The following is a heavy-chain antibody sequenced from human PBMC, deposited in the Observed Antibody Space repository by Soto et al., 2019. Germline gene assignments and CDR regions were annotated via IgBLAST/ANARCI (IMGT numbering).Heavy chain of an antibody. CDR2: INRRGTI. D-gene: IGHD3-16*01. J-gene: IGHJ5*02. CDR1: GGSLSDDL. Sequence: SETLSLTCRVDGGSLSDDLWNWIRQAPGKGLEWIGEINRRGTINYNPSLRSRVTLSVDTSKNEFSLRLNSVTAADTAVYYCARGGGVRAILMVWFDPWGQGTQVTVSS. V-gene: IGHV4-34*01. CDR3: ARGGGVRAILMVWFDP.